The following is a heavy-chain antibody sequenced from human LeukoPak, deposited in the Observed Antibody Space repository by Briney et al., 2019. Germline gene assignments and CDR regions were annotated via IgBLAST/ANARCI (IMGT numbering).Heavy chain of an antibody. CDR3: ARGPGIVGARDSDY. D-gene: IGHD1-26*01. CDR1: GGTLSSYA. Sequence: ASVKLSFKASGGTLSSYAISWVRQAPGQGLEWMGRIIPIFGTANYAQKFQGRVTITTDESTSTAYMELSSLRSEATAVSSCARGPGIVGARDSDYWGQGTLVTVSS. V-gene: IGHV1-69*05. J-gene: IGHJ4*02. CDR2: IIPIFGTA.